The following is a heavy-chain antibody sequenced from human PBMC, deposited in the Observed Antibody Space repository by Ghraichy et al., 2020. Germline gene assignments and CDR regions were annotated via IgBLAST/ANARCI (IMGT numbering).Heavy chain of an antibody. D-gene: IGHD2-21*01. CDR1: GGSISSYY. CDR2: IYYSGST. V-gene: IGHV4-59*01. CDR3: ARVSLEIGSYYWYFDL. Sequence: SQTLSLTCTVSGGSISSYYWSWIRQPPGKGLEWIGYIYYSGSTNYNPSLKSRVTISVDTSKNQFSLKLSSVTAADTAVYYCARVSLEIGSYYWYFDLWGRGTLVTVSS. J-gene: IGHJ2*01.